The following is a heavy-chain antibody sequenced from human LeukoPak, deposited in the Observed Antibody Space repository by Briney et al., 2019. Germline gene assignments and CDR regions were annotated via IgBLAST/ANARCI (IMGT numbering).Heavy chain of an antibody. V-gene: IGHV4-61*05. CDR1: GGSISSSSYY. Sequence: PSETLSLTCTVSGGSISSSSYYWGWFRQPPGKGLECIGYIYNGGSTNYNPSLKSRVTMSVDTSKNQLSLKLSSVTAADTAVYYCASAYYGSGSYLFDYWGQGTLVTVSS. CDR3: ASAYYGSGSYLFDY. CDR2: IYNGGST. J-gene: IGHJ4*02. D-gene: IGHD3-10*01.